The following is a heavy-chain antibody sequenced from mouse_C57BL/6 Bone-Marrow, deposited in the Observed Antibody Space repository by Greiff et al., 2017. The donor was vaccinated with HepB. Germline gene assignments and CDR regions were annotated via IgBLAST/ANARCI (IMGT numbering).Heavy chain of an antibody. CDR3: ARWGWLLPLFDY. Sequence: QVQLKQPGAELVRPGTSVKLSCKASGYTFTSYWMHWVKQRPGQGLEWIGVIDPSDSYTNYNQKFKGKATLTVDTSSSTAYMQLSSLTSEDSAVYYCARWGWLLPLFDYWGQGTTLTVSS. D-gene: IGHD2-3*01. CDR1: GYTFTSYW. CDR2: IDPSDSYT. J-gene: IGHJ2*01. V-gene: IGHV1-59*01.